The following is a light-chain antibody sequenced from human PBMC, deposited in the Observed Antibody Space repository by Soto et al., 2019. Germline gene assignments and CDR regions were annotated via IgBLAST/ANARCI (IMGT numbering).Light chain of an antibody. CDR3: QQYDNRPPFT. CDR2: GAS. J-gene: IGKJ3*01. V-gene: IGKV3-15*01. Sequence: EVAMTQSPATLSVSPGERAILSCRTSQSVSNNLAWYQQKPGLAPRLLIYGASTRATGIPARFSGSGSWTEFTLSISRLQSADFAVYYWQQYDNRPPFTFGPGTRLDIK. CDR1: QSVSNN.